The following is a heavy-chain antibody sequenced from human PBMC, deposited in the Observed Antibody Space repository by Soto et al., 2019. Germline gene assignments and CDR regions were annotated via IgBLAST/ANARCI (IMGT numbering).Heavy chain of an antibody. D-gene: IGHD3-22*01. CDR1: GYTFTSYG. J-gene: IGHJ4*02. Sequence: GASVKVSCKASGYTFTSYGISWVRQAPGQGLEWMGWISAYNGNTNYAQKLQGRVTMTTDTSTSTAYMELRSLRSDDTAVYYCARKVRDYYDSSGYYAHHFDYWGQGTLVTVSS. CDR2: ISAYNGNT. CDR3: ARKVRDYYDSSGYYAHHFDY. V-gene: IGHV1-18*01.